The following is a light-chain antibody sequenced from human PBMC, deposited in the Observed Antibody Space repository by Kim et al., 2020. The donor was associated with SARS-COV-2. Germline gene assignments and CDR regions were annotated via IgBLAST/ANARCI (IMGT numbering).Light chain of an antibody. CDR3: QVWDSSTVV. V-gene: IGLV3-9*01. CDR1: NIGSKN. Sequence: VSVALGQTARITCGGNNIGSKNVHWYQQKPGQAPVLVIYRDSNRPSGIPERFSGSNSGNTATLTISRAQAGDEDDYYCQVWDSSTVVFGGGTQLTVL. CDR2: RDS. J-gene: IGLJ2*01.